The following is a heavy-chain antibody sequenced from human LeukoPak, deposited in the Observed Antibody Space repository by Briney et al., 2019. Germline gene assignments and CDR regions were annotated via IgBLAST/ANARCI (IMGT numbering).Heavy chain of an antibody. V-gene: IGHV3-9*01. CDR1: GFTFDDYV. J-gene: IGHJ4*02. CDR2: ISWNSGTI. CDR3: ATSTAAAGTD. D-gene: IGHD6-13*01. Sequence: GGSLRLSCAASGFTFDDYVMNWVRQAPGKGLEWVSGISWNSGTIGYADSVKGRFTISRDNAKNSLYLQMNSLRAEDTAIYYCATSTAAAGTDWGQGTLVTVSS.